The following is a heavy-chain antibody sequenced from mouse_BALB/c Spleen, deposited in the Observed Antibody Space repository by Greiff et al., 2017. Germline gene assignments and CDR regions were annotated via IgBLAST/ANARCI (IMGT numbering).Heavy chain of an antibody. Sequence: VQLHQPGAELVKPGTSVKLSCKASGYNFTSYWINWVKLRPGQGLEWIGDIYPGSGSTNYNEKFKSKATLTVDTSSSTAYMQLSSLASEDSALYYCARGGYAYDLDYGGQGTTLTVSA. CDR3: ARGGYAYDLDY. V-gene: IGHV1-55*01. CDR2: IYPGSGST. CDR1: GYNFTSYW. J-gene: IGHJ2*01. D-gene: IGHD2-2*01.